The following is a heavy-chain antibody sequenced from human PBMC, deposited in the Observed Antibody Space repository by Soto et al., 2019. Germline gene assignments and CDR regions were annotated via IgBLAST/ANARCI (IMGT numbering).Heavy chain of an antibody. D-gene: IGHD4-4*01. CDR2: VYYSGTT. Sequence: SETLSLTCSVSGGSIRTSPFYWAWIRQPPGKGLEWIGSVYYSGTTYRNPSLKSRATIFVDTSKSQFSLRLSSVTAADTATYYCAHIRDYSNYGWFEPWGQGSLVTVSS. V-gene: IGHV4-39*01. J-gene: IGHJ5*02. CDR3: AHIRDYSNYGWFEP. CDR1: GGSIRTSPFY.